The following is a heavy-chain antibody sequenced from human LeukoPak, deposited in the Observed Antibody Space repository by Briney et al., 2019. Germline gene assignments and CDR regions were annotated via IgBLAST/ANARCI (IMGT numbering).Heavy chain of an antibody. J-gene: IGHJ4*02. CDR1: GYTFSTYG. CDR2: ISGHQGNT. D-gene: IGHD5-12*01. CDR3: ARSDLATITAGPFEY. V-gene: IGHV1-18*01. Sequence: GASVKVSCKASGYTFSTYGITWVRQARRQGLEWMGWISGHQGNTKYAQNFQGRVTMTIDTSTSTAYMDLRSLRSDDTAIYFCARSDLATITAGPFEYWGQGTLVAVSS.